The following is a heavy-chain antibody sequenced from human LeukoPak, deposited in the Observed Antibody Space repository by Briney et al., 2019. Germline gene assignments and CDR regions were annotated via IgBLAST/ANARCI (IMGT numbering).Heavy chain of an antibody. CDR2: IYHSGST. V-gene: IGHV4-38-2*02. D-gene: IGHD1-26*01. CDR1: GYSISSGYY. J-gene: IGHJ4*02. Sequence: PSETLSLTCTVSGYSISSGYYWGWIRQPPGKGLEWIGSIYHSGSTYYNPSLKSRVTISVDTSKNQFSLKLSSVTAADTAVYYCARDSGSGSRPYPLDYWGQGTLVTVSS. CDR3: ARDSGSGSRPYPLDY.